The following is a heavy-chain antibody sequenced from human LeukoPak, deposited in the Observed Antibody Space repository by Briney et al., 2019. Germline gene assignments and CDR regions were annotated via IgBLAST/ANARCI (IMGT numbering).Heavy chain of an antibody. D-gene: IGHD1-26*01. CDR1: GFTVSDNY. CDR3: ARGGVGPFDY. CDR2: IYSGGST. Sequence: PGGSLRLSCAASGFTVSDNYMTWVRQAPGKGLEWVSIIYSGGSTYYADSVKGRFTISRDNSKNMLYLYTSTLRAEDTAVYYCARGGVGPFDYWGQGTLVTVSS. J-gene: IGHJ4*02. V-gene: IGHV3-66*01.